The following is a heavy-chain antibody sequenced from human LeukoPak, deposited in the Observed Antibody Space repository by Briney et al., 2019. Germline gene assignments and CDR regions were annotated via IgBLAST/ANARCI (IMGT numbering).Heavy chain of an antibody. CDR1: GFTFSSYW. CDR2: IKSKTDGGTT. Sequence: PGGSLRLSCAASGFTFSSYWMHWVRQAPGKGLEWVGRIKSKTDGGTTDYAAPVKGRFTISRDDSKNTLYLQMNSLKTEDTAVYYCTASYYDILTGYPDGNWGQGTLVTVSS. CDR3: TASYYDILTGYPDGN. J-gene: IGHJ4*02. V-gene: IGHV3-15*01. D-gene: IGHD3-9*01.